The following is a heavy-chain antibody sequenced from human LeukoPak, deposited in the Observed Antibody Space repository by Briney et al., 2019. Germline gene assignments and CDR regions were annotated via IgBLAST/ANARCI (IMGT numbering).Heavy chain of an antibody. CDR1: GYTFNKYA. D-gene: IGHD3-10*01. CDR2: INTNTGNP. CDR3: TLGSY. Sequence: ASVKVSCKPSGYTFNKYAINWVRQAPGQGLEWMGWINTNTGNPSYARDFTGRFVFSLDASVNSAFLQINNLKAEDTAFYYCTLGSYWGQGTLVTVSS. V-gene: IGHV7-4-1*02. J-gene: IGHJ4*02.